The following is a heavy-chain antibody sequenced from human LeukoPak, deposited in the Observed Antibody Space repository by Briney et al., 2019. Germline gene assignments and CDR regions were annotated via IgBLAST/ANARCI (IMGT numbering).Heavy chain of an antibody. D-gene: IGHD1-14*01. V-gene: IGHV1-2*06. Sequence: ASVKVSCKVSGYTFTDYYMHWVRQAPGQGLEWMGRINPNSGGTNYAQKFQGRVTMTRDTSINTAYMELSRLRSDDTAVYYCARVPETTLSGDYWGQGTLVTVSS. J-gene: IGHJ4*02. CDR3: ARVPETTLSGDY. CDR1: GYTFTDYY. CDR2: INPNSGGT.